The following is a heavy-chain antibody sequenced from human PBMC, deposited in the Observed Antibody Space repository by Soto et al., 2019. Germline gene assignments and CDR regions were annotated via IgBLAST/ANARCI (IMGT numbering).Heavy chain of an antibody. J-gene: IGHJ6*03. Sequence: EVQLVESGGGLVQPGGSLRLSCAASGFTFSSYWMSWVRQAPGKGLEWVANIKQDGSEKYYVDSVKGRFTISRDNAKNSLYLQMNSLRAEDTAVYYCASHDSYYYYYMDVWGKGTTVTVSS. V-gene: IGHV3-7*01. CDR3: ASHDSYYYYYMDV. CDR2: IKQDGSEK. D-gene: IGHD2-21*02. CDR1: GFTFSSYW.